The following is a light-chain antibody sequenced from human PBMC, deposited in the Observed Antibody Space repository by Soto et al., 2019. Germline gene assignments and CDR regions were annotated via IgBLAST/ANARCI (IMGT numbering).Light chain of an antibody. V-gene: IGLV2-14*01. CDR1: SSDVGGYNY. CDR2: DVS. CDR3: SSYTSSRV. Sequence: QSALTQPASVSGSPGQSITISCTGTSSDVGGYNYVSWYQQHPGKAPELMIYDVSNRPSGVSNRFSGSKSGNTASLTSSGLQAEDEDDYYCSSYTSSRVFGGGTKLTVL. J-gene: IGLJ3*02.